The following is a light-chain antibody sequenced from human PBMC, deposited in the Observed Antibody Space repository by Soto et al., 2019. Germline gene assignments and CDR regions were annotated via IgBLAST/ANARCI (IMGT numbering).Light chain of an antibody. V-gene: IGLV1-40*01. CDR2: GST. J-gene: IGLJ2*01. CDR1: SSNIGAGHV. Sequence: QSVLTQPPSVSGAPGQRVTISCTGSSSNIGAGHVVHWYQQFPGRAPNLLIYGSTNRPSGVPDRFSGSKSGTSASLAITGLPAEDEADYYCQSYDNGLSASVFGGGTKVTVL. CDR3: QSYDNGLSASV.